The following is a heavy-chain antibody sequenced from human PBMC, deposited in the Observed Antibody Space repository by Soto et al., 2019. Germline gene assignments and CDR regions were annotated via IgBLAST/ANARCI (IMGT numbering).Heavy chain of an antibody. J-gene: IGHJ3*02. D-gene: IGHD3-3*01. Sequence: PGGSLRLSCAASGFTFSSYGMHWVRQAPGKGLEWVAVIWYDGSNKYYADSVKGRFTISRDNSKNTLYLQMNSLRAEDTAVYYCARVYYDFWSGKVAGAFDIWGQGTMVTVSS. CDR2: IWYDGSNK. V-gene: IGHV3-33*01. CDR1: GFTFSSYG. CDR3: ARVYYDFWSGKVAGAFDI.